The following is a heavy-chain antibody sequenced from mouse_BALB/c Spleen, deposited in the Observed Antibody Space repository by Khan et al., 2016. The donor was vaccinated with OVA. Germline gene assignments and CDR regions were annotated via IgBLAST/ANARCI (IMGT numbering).Heavy chain of an antibody. CDR1: GYIFTNYW. J-gene: IGHJ4*01. Sequence: QVQLQQSGAELVRPGASVKLSCKTSGYIFTNYWIHWVKQRSGQGLEWIARIYPGTGSTYSNEKFKGKATLTADKSSSTAYMQLSSLKSEDSAVYFSARGAITSHAMDSWGQGTSVTVSS. V-gene: IGHV1-76*01. CDR3: ARGAITSHAMDS. D-gene: IGHD1-1*01. CDR2: IYPGTGST.